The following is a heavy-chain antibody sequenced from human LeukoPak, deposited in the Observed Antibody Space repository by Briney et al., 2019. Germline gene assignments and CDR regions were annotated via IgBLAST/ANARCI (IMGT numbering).Heavy chain of an antibody. CDR1: GGSISSYY. V-gene: IGHV4-59*01. D-gene: IGHD2-2*01. CDR3: ARSLSSTRSWFDP. CDR2: IYYSGST. Sequence: PSETLSLTCTVSGGSISSYYWSWIRQPPGKGLEWIGYIYYSGSTNYNPSLKSRVTISVDTSKNQFSLKLSSVTAADTAVYYRARSLSSTRSWFDPWGQGTLVTVSS. J-gene: IGHJ5*02.